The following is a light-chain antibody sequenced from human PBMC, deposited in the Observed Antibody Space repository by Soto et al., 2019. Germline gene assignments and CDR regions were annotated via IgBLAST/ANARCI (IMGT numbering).Light chain of an antibody. CDR2: QDN. CDR3: QAWDNNIVV. J-gene: IGLJ2*01. Sequence: SYELTQPPSVSVSPGQTASITCSGDKLGDKYACWYQQKPGQSPVLVIYQDNKRPSGIPERFSGSNSGSTATLTISGTQAMDEADYYCQAWDNNIVVFGGGTQLTVL. CDR1: KLGDKY. V-gene: IGLV3-1*01.